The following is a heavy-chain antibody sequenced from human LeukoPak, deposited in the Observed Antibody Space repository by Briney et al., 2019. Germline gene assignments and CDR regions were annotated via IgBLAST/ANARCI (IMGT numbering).Heavy chain of an antibody. J-gene: IGHJ4*02. Sequence: GGSLRLSCAASGFTFSSYAMSWVRQAPWKGLEWVSAISGSGGSTYYADSVKGRFTISRDNSKNTLYLQMNSLRAEDTAVYYCANTGYCTNGVCDYWGQGTLVTVSS. CDR1: GFTFSSYA. D-gene: IGHD2-8*01. CDR3: ANTGYCTNGVCDY. V-gene: IGHV3-23*01. CDR2: ISGSGGST.